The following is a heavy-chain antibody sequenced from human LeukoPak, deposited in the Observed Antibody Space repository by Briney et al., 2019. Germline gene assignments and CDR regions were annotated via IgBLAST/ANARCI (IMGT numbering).Heavy chain of an antibody. CDR2: INWNGGST. J-gene: IGHJ3*02. Sequence: GGSLRLSCAASGFTFDDYGMSWVRQAPGKGLEWVSGINWNGGSTGYANSVKGRFTISRDNAKNSLYLQMNSLRAEDTALYYCAREDYYDSSGYYYTQAFDIWGQGTMVTVSS. D-gene: IGHD3-22*01. CDR3: AREDYYDSSGYYYTQAFDI. V-gene: IGHV3-20*04. CDR1: GFTFDDYG.